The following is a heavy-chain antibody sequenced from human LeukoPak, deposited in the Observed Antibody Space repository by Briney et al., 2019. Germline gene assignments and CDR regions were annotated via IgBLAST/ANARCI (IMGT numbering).Heavy chain of an antibody. CDR1: GYSISSGYY. J-gene: IGHJ4*02. D-gene: IGHD4-17*01. Sequence: PSETLSLTCAVSGYSISSGYYWGWIRQPPGKGLEWIGSIYHSGSTYYNPSLKSRVTISVDTSKNQFSLKLSSVTAADTAVYYCAREWSHLHYGDNFDYWGQGTLVTVSS. V-gene: IGHV4-38-2*02. CDR3: AREWSHLHYGDNFDY. CDR2: IYHSGST.